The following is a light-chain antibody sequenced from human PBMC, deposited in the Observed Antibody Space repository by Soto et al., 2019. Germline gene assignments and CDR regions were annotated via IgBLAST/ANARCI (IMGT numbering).Light chain of an antibody. Sequence: EVVLTQSPATLSLSPGERDTLSCRASQNIENFLAWYQQMPGQAPKVLIYDASNRATGIPARFSGSGSGTNFTFTISSLEPEDSAFYYCQQRSNWPLTFGGGTKVDIK. J-gene: IGKJ4*01. V-gene: IGKV3-11*01. CDR3: QQRSNWPLT. CDR2: DAS. CDR1: QNIENF.